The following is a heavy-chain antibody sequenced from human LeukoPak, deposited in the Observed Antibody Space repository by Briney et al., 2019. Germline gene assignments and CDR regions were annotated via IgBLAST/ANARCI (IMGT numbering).Heavy chain of an antibody. CDR2: INPSGGST. D-gene: IGHD4-17*01. V-gene: IGHV1-46*01. CDR1: GYTFTSYG. CDR3: ARGGVGGDYVLTDL. Sequence: ASVKVSCKASGYTFTSYGISWVRQAPGQGLEWMGIINPSGGSTSYAQKFQGRVTMTRDTSTSTVYMELSSLRSEGTAVYYCARGGVGGDYVLTDLWGQGTLVTVSS. J-gene: IGHJ4*02.